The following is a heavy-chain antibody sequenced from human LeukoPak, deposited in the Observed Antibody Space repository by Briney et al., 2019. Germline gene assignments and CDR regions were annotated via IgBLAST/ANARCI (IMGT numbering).Heavy chain of an antibody. CDR2: IGSSSGST. J-gene: IGHJ3*02. CDR1: GFTFSSYA. V-gene: IGHV3-23*01. D-gene: IGHD4-23*01. CDR3: AKDPSDYVGAFDI. Sequence: GGSLRLSCAASGFTFSSYAMSWVRQAPGKGLEWVSVIGSSSGSTHYADSVKGRFTISRDNSRNTLSLQMNSLRAEDTAVYYCAKDPSDYVGAFDIWGQGTMVSVSS.